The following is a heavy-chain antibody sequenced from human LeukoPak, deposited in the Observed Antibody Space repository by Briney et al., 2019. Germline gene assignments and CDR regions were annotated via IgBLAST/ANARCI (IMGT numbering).Heavy chain of an antibody. CDR1: GFTISDYA. V-gene: IGHV3-23*01. D-gene: IGHD3-3*01. Sequence: GGSLRLSCAASGFTISDYAMSWVRQAPGKGLEWVSGISGNGGSTYYADSVKGRFTISRDNFKNTVYLEMNSLRAEDTSLYYCAKGLDFWSGYSHGMDVWGQGTTVTVSS. CDR2: ISGNGGST. J-gene: IGHJ6*02. CDR3: AKGLDFWSGYSHGMDV.